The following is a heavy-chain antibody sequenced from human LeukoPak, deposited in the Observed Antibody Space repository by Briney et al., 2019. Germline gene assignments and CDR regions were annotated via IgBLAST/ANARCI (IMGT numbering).Heavy chain of an antibody. V-gene: IGHV4-39*07. CDR3: ARAEWFGESNGMDV. J-gene: IGHJ6*02. D-gene: IGHD3-10*01. Sequence: PSQTLSLTCTVSGGSINSGTYYWSWIRQPPGKGLEWIGEINHSGSANYNASLKSRVTISEDTSKNQFSLKLSSVTAADTAVYYCARAEWFGESNGMDVWGQGTTVTVSS. CDR2: INHSGSA. CDR1: GGSINSGTYY.